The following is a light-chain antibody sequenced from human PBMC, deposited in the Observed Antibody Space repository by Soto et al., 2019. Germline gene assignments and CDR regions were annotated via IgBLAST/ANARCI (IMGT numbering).Light chain of an antibody. CDR3: QQLNNYPRT. J-gene: IGKJ2*01. CDR1: QGISNY. Sequence: IQLTQSPSSLSASVGDRVTITCRASQGISNYLAWYQQKPGKAPKLLIYAASTLQNEVPSRFSGRGSGTDFTPTIRSLQTADFATYYCQQLNNYPRTFGQGTKLVIK. V-gene: IGKV1-9*01. CDR2: AAS.